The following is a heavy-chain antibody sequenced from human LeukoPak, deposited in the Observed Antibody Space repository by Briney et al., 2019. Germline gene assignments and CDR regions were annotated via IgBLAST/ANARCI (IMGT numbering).Heavy chain of an antibody. D-gene: IGHD5/OR15-5a*01. J-gene: IGHJ4*02. CDR3: AKDRRPDGVYDLDY. V-gene: IGHV3-23*01. CDR1: GFIFSNYA. Sequence: GGSLRLSCAASGFIFSNYAMNWVRQAPGKGLEWVSFIYSGGGTKYADSVRGRFTISRDNSRNTLYLQMGSLRSEDTAVYYCAKDRRPDGVYDLDYWGQGTLVTVSS. CDR2: FIYSGGGT.